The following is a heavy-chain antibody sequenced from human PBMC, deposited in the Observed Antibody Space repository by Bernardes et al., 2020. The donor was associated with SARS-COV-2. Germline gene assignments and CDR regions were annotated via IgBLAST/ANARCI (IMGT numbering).Heavy chain of an antibody. J-gene: IGHJ6*02. V-gene: IGHV3-23*01. CDR1: GFTFSSYA. CDR3: AKDRPPKYIVVVVAARYGMDV. D-gene: IGHD2-15*01. CDR2: ISISCGST. Sequence: GGSLRLSCAVSGFTFSSYAMCWVHHAPGKGLEWVSAISISCGSTYYSDSVKGRFTISRDNSTNTLYLQMNSLRAADTAVYYCAKDRPPKYIVVVVAARYGMDVWGQGNTVTGSS.